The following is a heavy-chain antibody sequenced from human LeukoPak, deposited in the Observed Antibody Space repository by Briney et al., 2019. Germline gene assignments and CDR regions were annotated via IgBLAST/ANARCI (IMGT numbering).Heavy chain of an antibody. J-gene: IGHJ3*02. CDR3: AKDRWELLGAFDI. CDR2: ISGSGGST. CDR1: GFTFSSHS. D-gene: IGHD1-26*01. V-gene: IGHV3-23*01. Sequence: PGGSLRLSCAASGFTFSSHSMSWVRQAPGKGLEWVSAISGSGGSTYYADSVKGRFTISRDNSKNTLYLQMNSLRAEDTAVYYCAKDRWELLGAFDIWGQGTMVTVSS.